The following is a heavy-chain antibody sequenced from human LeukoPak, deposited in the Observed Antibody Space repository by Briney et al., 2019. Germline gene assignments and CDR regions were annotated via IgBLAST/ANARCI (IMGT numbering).Heavy chain of an antibody. CDR1: GYIFNTYG. CDR3: VRDSAYSPDY. V-gene: IGHV1-18*03. J-gene: IGHJ4*02. Sequence: ASVKVSCKTSGYIFNTYGISWVRQAPGQGLEWMAWIRGNNDNTKYAQKFQGRVTLTIDTSTSTAYMELRGLTSDDMAVYYCVRDSAYSPDYWGQGSLVTVSS. D-gene: IGHD5-12*01. CDR2: IRGNNDNT.